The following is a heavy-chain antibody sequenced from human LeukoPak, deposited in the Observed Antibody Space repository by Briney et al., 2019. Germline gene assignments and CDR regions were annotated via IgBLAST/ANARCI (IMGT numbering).Heavy chain of an antibody. CDR2: ISFDGSTK. CDR3: ARDAAYYDILTGYSRV. D-gene: IGHD3-9*01. J-gene: IGHJ4*02. V-gene: IGHV3-30-3*01. CDR1: GFTFSSCG. Sequence: GGSLRLSCAASGFTFSSCGMHWVRQAPGKGLEWVAVISFDGSTKYYADSVKGRFTISRDNSKNTLYLQMNSLRAEDTAVYYCARDAAYYDILTGYSRVWGQGTLVTVSS.